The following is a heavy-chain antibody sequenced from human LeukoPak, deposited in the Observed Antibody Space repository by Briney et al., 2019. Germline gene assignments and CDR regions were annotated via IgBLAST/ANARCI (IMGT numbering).Heavy chain of an antibody. CDR1: GFTVSSNY. CDR2: ISSSGSTI. D-gene: IGHD3-10*01. V-gene: IGHV3-11*01. J-gene: IGHJ6*03. CDR3: ARSPYYYGSGRYYYYYMDV. Sequence: GGSLRLSCAASGFTVSSNYMSWVRQAPGKGLEWVSYISSSGSTIYYADSVKGRFTISRDNAKNSLYLQMNSLRAEDTAVYYCARSPYYYGSGRYYYYYMDVWGKGTTVTISS.